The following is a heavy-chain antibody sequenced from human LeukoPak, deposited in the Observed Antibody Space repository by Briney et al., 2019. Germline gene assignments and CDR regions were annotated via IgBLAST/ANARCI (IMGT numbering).Heavy chain of an antibody. V-gene: IGHV4-39*01. CDR3: ARFVYYGGANY. CDR2: IYYSGST. J-gene: IGHJ4*02. CDR1: GGSISSSSYY. Sequence: SETLSLTCTVSGGSISSSSYYWGWIRQPPGNGLEWIGSIYYSGSTYYNPSLKSRVTISVDTSKNQFSLKLSSVTAADTAVYYCARFVYYGGANYWGQGTLVTVSS. D-gene: IGHD4-23*01.